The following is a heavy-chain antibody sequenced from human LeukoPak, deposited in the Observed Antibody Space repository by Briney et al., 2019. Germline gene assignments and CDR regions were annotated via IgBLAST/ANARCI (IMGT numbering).Heavy chain of an antibody. CDR2: ISYDGSNK. CDR1: GFTFSSYA. D-gene: IGHD2-15*01. CDR3: AREILGYCSGGSCYFSPPFDY. V-gene: IGHV3-30*04. Sequence: GGSLRLSCAASGFTFSSYAMHWVRQAPGKGLEWVAVISYDGSNKHYADSVKGRFTISRDNSKNTLYLQMNSLRAEDTAVYYCAREILGYCSGGSCYFSPPFDYWGQGTLVTVSS. J-gene: IGHJ4*02.